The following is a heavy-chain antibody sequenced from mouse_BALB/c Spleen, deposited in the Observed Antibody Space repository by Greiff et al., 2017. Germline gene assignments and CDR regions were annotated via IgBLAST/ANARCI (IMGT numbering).Heavy chain of an antibody. J-gene: IGHJ2*01. V-gene: IGHV3-6*02. CDR2: ISYDGSN. CDR1: GYSITSGYY. D-gene: IGHD4-1*01. CDR3: AELGRFDY. Sequence: EVKLMESGPGLVKPSQSLSLTCSVTGYSITSGYYWNWIRQFPGNKLEWMGYISYDGSNNYNPSLKNRISITRDTSKNQFFLKLNSVTTEDTATYYCAELGRFDYWGQGTTLTVSS.